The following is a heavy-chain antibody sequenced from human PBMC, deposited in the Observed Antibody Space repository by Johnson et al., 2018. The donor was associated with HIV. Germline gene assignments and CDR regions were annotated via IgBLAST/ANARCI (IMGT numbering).Heavy chain of an antibody. CDR1: GFTFSDYY. J-gene: IGHJ3*02. CDR2: IKQDGSEK. D-gene: IGHD1-7*01. V-gene: IGHV3-7*03. CDR3: AKDGTMTWAFDI. Sequence: VQLVESGGGLVQPGGSLRLSCAASGFTFSDYYMSWIRQAPGKGLEWVANIKQDGSEKYYVDSVKGRFTISRDNAKNSLYLQMNSLRAEDTAVYYCAKDGTMTWAFDIWGQGTMVTVSS.